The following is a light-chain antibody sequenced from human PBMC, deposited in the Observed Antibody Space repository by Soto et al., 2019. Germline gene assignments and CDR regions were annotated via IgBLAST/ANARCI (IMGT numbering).Light chain of an antibody. CDR2: AAS. Sequence: AIQMTQSPSSLSASVGARVTITCRASQGIRDELGWYQQKAGKAPNLLISAASRLQSGVPSRFSGRGSGTVFTLTISRLEPEDFAVYYCQQYGSSPPTFGQETKVDI. V-gene: IGKV1-6*01. CDR1: QGIRDE. CDR3: QQYGSSPPT. J-gene: IGKJ1*01.